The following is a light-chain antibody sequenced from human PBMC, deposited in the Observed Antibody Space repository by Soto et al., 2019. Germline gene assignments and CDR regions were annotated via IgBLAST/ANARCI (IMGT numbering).Light chain of an antibody. CDR3: QQFLSYPIT. Sequence: IQVTQSPASLSASVEERVTITCRASQDIRGALAWYQQSPGEAPQLLIYDASTLESGVPSRFSGSSSGTHFTLTISSLHPEDFATYYCQQFLSYPITFGQGTRLEI. CDR1: QDIRGA. J-gene: IGKJ5*01. CDR2: DAS. V-gene: IGKV1-13*02.